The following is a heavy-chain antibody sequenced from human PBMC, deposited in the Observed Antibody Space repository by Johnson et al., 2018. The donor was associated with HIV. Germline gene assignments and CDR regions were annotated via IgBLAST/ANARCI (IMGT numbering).Heavy chain of an antibody. V-gene: IGHV3-30*14. J-gene: IGHJ3*02. D-gene: IGHD3-3*01. CDR3: ARGGSRTTIFGVDINMGAFDI. CDR2: IWYDGSNK. CDR1: GFTFSSYA. Sequence: QVQLVESGGGVVQPGRSLRLSCAASGFTFSSYAMHWVRQAPGKGLAGVAVIWYDGSNKYYADSVKGRFNFSSDNSKKTMYRQMNSLRAGETAVYYCARGGSRTTIFGVDINMGAFDIWGQGTMVTVS.